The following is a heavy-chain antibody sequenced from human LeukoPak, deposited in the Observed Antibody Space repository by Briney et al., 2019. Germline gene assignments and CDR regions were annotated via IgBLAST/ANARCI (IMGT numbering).Heavy chain of an antibody. Sequence: GGSLRLSCAASGFTFSSYAMSWVRQAPGKGLEWVSAISGRGGSTYYADSVKGRFTISRDNSKNTLYLQMNSLRAEDTAVYYCAKDRVTGTVGATGAYWGQGTLVTVSS. D-gene: IGHD1-20*01. CDR2: ISGRGGST. J-gene: IGHJ4*02. CDR3: AKDRVTGTVGATGAY. CDR1: GFTFSSYA. V-gene: IGHV3-23*01.